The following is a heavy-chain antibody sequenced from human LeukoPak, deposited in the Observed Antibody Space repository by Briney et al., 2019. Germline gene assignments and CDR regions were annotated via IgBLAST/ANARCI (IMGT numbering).Heavy chain of an antibody. CDR2: ISSRSSYI. CDR1: GFTFSTYT. D-gene: IGHD2/OR15-2a*01. Sequence: GGSLRLSCAASGFTFSTYTMNWVRQAPGKGLEWVSSISSRSSYIYYADSVKGRFTISRDNAKNTLYLQMNSLRAEDTAVYYCARGSPGVYGLDYWGQGTLVTVSS. V-gene: IGHV3-21*01. CDR3: ARGSPGVYGLDY. J-gene: IGHJ4*02.